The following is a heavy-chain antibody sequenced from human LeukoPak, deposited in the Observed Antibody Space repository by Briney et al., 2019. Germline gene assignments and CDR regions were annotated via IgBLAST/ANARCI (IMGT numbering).Heavy chain of an antibody. V-gene: IGHV3-30*18. J-gene: IGHJ4*02. CDR3: AKTSGGYSYGYDYFDY. Sequence: PGRSLRLSCAASGFTFSSYGMHWVRQAPGKGLEWVAVISYDGSNKYYADSVKGRFTISRDNSKNTLYLQMNSLRAEDTAVYYCAKTSGGYSYGYDYFDYWGQGTLVTVSS. D-gene: IGHD5-18*01. CDR2: ISYDGSNK. CDR1: GFTFSSYG.